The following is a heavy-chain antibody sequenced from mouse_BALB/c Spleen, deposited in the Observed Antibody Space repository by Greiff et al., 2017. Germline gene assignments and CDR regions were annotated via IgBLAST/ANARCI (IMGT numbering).Heavy chain of an antibody. Sequence: EVQLQQSGPELVKPGASVKMSCKASGYTFTSYVMHWVKQKPGQGLEWIGYINPYNDGTKYNEKFKGKATLTSDKSSSTAYMELSSLTSEDSAVYYCARLGYYGSSPAWFAYWGQGTGHCLC. D-gene: IGHD1-1*01. CDR2: INPYNDGT. V-gene: IGHV1-14*01. CDR1: GYTFTSYV. J-gene: IGHJ3*01. CDR3: ARLGYYGSSPAWFAY.